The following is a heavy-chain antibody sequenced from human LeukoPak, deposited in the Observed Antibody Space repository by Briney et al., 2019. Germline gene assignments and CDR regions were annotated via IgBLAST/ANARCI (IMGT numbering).Heavy chain of an antibody. Sequence: PGGSLILSCAVSGFTFSDYGMHWVRQAPGKGLEWVAVIWYDGTNKYYADSVEGRFTISRDNSKNTLYLQMNSLRAEDTAVYYCARTRYNSGGGDYWGQGTPVTVSP. J-gene: IGHJ4*02. CDR1: GFTFSDYG. CDR2: IWYDGTNK. CDR3: ARTRYNSGGGDY. V-gene: IGHV3-33*01. D-gene: IGHD6-19*01.